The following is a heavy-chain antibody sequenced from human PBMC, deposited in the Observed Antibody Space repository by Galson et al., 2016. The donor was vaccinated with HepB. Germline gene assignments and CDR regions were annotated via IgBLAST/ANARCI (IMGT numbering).Heavy chain of an antibody. J-gene: IGHJ3*02. Sequence: CAISGDSVSSNSAAWNWIRQSPSRGLEWLGRTYYRSKWYTDYAVSVKSRITVNPDTSKNQFSLQLNSVTPEDTAVYYCARDPPVSNSIFDKWGQGTMVTVSS. D-gene: IGHD4-23*01. CDR3: ARDPPVSNSIFDK. CDR2: TYYRSKWYT. V-gene: IGHV6-1*01. CDR1: GDSVSSNSAA.